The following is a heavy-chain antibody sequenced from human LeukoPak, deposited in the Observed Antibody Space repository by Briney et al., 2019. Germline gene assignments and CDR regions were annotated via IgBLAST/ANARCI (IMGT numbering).Heavy chain of an antibody. J-gene: IGHJ4*02. D-gene: IGHD1-26*01. CDR1: GFTFSSYR. Sequence: GGSLRLSCAASGFTFSSYRMNWVRQAPGKGLEWVSSISPSSGYMYYADSVKGRFTIPRDNAKNSLYLQMNSLRAEDTAVYYCATYSGSYSLDYWGQGTLVTVSS. V-gene: IGHV3-21*01. CDR2: ISPSSGYM. CDR3: ATYSGSYSLDY.